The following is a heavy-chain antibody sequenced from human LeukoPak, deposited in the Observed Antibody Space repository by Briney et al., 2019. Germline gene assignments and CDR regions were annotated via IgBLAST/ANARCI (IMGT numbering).Heavy chain of an antibody. CDR3: ARDVGYYDSSGYYFYYFDY. J-gene: IGHJ4*02. CDR2: IYSGGST. CDR1: GFTVSSNY. Sequence: GGSLRLSCAASGFTVSSNYMSWVRQAPGKGLEWVSGIYSGGSTYYADSVKGRFTISRDNSKNALYLQMNSLRAEDTAVYYCARDVGYYDSSGYYFYYFDYWGQGTLVTVSS. D-gene: IGHD3-22*01. V-gene: IGHV3-53*01.